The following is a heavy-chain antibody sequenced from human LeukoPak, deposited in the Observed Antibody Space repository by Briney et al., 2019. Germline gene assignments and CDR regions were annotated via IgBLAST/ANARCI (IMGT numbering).Heavy chain of an antibody. J-gene: IGHJ4*02. CDR1: GFTFSNAW. Sequence: GGSLRLSCAASGFTFSNAWMNWVRQAPGKGLEWVSYISSSSSTIYYADSVKGRFTISRDNAKNSLYLQMNSLRAEDTAVYYCARDYDSSGYYYGSYFDYWGQGTLVTVSS. D-gene: IGHD3-22*01. CDR2: ISSSSSTI. CDR3: ARDYDSSGYYYGSYFDY. V-gene: IGHV3-48*01.